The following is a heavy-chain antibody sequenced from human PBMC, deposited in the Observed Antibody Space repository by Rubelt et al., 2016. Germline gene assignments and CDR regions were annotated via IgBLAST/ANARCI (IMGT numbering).Heavy chain of an antibody. V-gene: IGHV4-59*11. Sequence: TLSLTCTVSGGSISSHSWSWIRQPPGKGLEWIGYIYSSGSTTYNPSLKSRVTRSLYTSKNQFSLKLRSVTAAATAVYYCARSGSSYGSETFDYWGQGTLVTVSS. CDR3: ARSGSSYGSETFDY. D-gene: IGHD5-18*01. J-gene: IGHJ4*02. CDR2: IYSSGST. CDR1: GGSISSHS.